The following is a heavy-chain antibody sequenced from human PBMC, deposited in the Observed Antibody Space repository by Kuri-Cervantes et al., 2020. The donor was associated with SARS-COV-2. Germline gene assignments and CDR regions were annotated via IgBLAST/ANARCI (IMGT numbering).Heavy chain of an antibody. Sequence: GGSLRLSCAASGFTFSSYAMSWVRQAPGKGLEWVSAISGSGGSTYYADSVKGRFTISRDNSKNTLYLQMNSLRAEGTAVYYCAKSSTITIFGVVIIPEYFQHWGQGTLVTDSS. CDR2: ISGSGGST. V-gene: IGHV3-23*01. CDR3: AKSSTITIFGVVIIPEYFQH. D-gene: IGHD3-3*01. CDR1: GFTFSSYA. J-gene: IGHJ1*01.